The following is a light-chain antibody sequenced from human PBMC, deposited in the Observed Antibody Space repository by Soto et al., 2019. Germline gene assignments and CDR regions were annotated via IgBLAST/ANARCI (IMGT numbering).Light chain of an antibody. CDR1: QGISSY. CDR2: AAS. Sequence: IQLTQSPSSLSASVGDRVTITCRASQGISSYLVWYQQKPGKAPKNLIYAASALHSGVPSRFSGSGSGTDFTLTISSLHPEDFAVYFCQQFKNYPITFGQGTRLEIK. J-gene: IGKJ5*01. CDR3: QQFKNYPIT. V-gene: IGKV1-9*01.